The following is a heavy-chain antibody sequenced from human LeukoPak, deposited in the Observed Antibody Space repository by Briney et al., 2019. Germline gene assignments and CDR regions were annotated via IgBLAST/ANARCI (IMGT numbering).Heavy chain of an antibody. V-gene: IGHV3-30*18. D-gene: IGHD3-10*01. CDR2: ISYDGRDK. CDR1: GFTFTSYA. CDR3: AKMGRASGSTDH. Sequence: PGGSLRLSCGASGFTFTSYAMLWVRQAPGKGLEWVAFISYDGRDKYYADSVKGRFTISRDKSKNTLYLQMNSLRSEDTAVYYCAKMGRASGSTDHWGQGTLVTVSS. J-gene: IGHJ5*02.